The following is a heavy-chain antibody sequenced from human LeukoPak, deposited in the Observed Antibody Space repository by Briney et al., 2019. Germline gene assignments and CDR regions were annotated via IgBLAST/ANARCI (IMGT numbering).Heavy chain of an antibody. CDR2: IYSGGST. D-gene: IGHD6-19*01. Sequence: GGSLRLSCAASGFTVSRNYMSWVRQAPGKGLEWVSVIYSGGSTYYADSVKGRFTISRDNSKNTLYHQMNSLRAEDTAVYYCARDGSSGSRDAFDIWGQGTMVTVSS. V-gene: IGHV3-53*01. CDR1: GFTVSRNY. CDR3: ARDGSSGSRDAFDI. J-gene: IGHJ3*02.